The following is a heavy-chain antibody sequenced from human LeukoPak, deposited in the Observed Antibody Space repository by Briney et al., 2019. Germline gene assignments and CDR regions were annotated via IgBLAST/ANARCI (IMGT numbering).Heavy chain of an antibody. CDR1: GGTFSSYA. CDR2: IIPILGIA. CDR3: ARVGGSYAKDAFDI. V-gene: IGHV1-69*04. D-gene: IGHD1-26*01. J-gene: IGHJ3*02. Sequence: ASVKVSCKASGGTFSSYAISWVRQAPGQGLEWMGRIIPILGIANYAQKFQGRVTITADKSTSTAYMELSSLRSEDTAVYYCARVGGSYAKDAFDIWGQGTMVTVSS.